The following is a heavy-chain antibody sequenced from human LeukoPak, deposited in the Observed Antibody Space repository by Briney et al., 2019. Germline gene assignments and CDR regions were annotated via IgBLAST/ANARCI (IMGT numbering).Heavy chain of an antibody. J-gene: IGHJ5*02. Sequence: ASVKVSCKASGYTFTGYYMHWVRQAPGQGLEWMGWINPNSGGTNYAQRCQGRVTMTRDTSISTAYMELSRLRSDDTAVYYCARDPGFVLLWFGELPWFDPWGQGALVTVSS. CDR3: ARDPGFVLLWFGELPWFDP. D-gene: IGHD3-10*01. CDR2: INPNSGGT. V-gene: IGHV1-2*02. CDR1: GYTFTGYY.